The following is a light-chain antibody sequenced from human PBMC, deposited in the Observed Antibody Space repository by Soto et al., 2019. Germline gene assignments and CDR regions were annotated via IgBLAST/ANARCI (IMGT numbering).Light chain of an antibody. CDR2: EDN. CDR3: QSYDSSNHVV. Sequence: NFMLTQPHSVSESPGKTVTISCTGSSGSIASNYVQWYQQRPGSAPTTVIYEDNRRPSGVPDRFSGSIDSSSNSASLTISGLKTEDEADYYCQSYDSSNHVVFGGGPKVTVL. J-gene: IGLJ2*01. CDR1: SGSIASNY. V-gene: IGLV6-57*02.